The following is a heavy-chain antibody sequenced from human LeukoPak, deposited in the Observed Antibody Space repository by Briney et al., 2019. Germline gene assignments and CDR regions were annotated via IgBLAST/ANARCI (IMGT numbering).Heavy chain of an antibody. J-gene: IGHJ4*02. CDR3: TTRGGSFSIFDY. CDR1: GFTFSDAW. Sequence: GGSLRLSCAASGFTFSDAWMSWVRQAPGKGLGWVGRIKSKTDGGTTDYAAPVKGRFTISRDDSKNTLYLQMNSLKTEDTAVYYCTTRGGSFSIFDYWGQGTLVTVSS. D-gene: IGHD1-26*01. CDR2: IKSKTDGGTT. V-gene: IGHV3-15*01.